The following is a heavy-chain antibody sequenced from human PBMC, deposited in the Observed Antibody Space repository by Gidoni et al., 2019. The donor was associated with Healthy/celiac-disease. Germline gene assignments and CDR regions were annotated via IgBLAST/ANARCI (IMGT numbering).Heavy chain of an antibody. V-gene: IGHV3-23*01. CDR2: ISGSGGSK. Sequence: EVQLLESGGGLVQPGGSLRLPCAASGLTFSSYSMSWVRQAPGKGLEWVSAISGSGGSKYYADSVKGRFTISRDKSKNTLYLQMNSLRAEDTAVYYCAKAPYDYDSSGYFLDYWGQGTLVTVSS. CDR3: AKAPYDYDSSGYFLDY. J-gene: IGHJ4*02. D-gene: IGHD3-22*01. CDR1: GLTFSSYS.